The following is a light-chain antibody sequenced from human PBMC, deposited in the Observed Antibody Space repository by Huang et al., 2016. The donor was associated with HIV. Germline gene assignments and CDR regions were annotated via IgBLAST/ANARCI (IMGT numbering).Light chain of an antibody. V-gene: IGKV3D-15*01. J-gene: IGKJ5*01. CDR1: QSVSSN. Sequence: EIVMTQSPATLSVSPGERATLSCRASQSVSSNLAWYQQKPGQAPRHLIYGASTRATGSPARFSGSGAGTEFTLTISSLQSEDFAVYYCQQYNNWPPITFGQGTRLEIK. CDR2: GAS. CDR3: QQYNNWPPIT.